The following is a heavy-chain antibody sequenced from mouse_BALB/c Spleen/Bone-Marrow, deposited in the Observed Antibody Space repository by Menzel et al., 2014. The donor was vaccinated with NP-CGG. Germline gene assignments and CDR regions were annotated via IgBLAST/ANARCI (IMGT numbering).Heavy chain of an antibody. CDR3: ARDDYYGGSYFDY. Sequence: EVQLVESGPGLVKPSQSLSLTCTVTGYSITSDYAWNWIRQFPGKKLEWMGFIGYSGSTSYNPSLSSRISATRDTSKNQFFLHLNSVTTEDTATYYCARDDYYGGSYFDYWGQGTTLTVSS. CDR2: IGYSGST. CDR1: GYSITSDYA. V-gene: IGHV3-2*02. J-gene: IGHJ2*01. D-gene: IGHD1-1*01.